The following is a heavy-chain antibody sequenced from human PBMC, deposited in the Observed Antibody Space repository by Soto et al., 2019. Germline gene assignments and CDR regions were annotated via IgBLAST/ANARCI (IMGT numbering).Heavy chain of an antibody. J-gene: IGHJ4*02. V-gene: IGHV3-53*01. D-gene: IGHD2-21*02. CDR2: FESGGSI. CDR1: GFSVRTIY. Sequence: GGSLRLSCAASGFSVRTIYMSWVRQAPGKGLEWVSVFESGGSIYYADSVKGRFIISRDYAKNTVYLQMNSLTVEDTAVYYCARAGVTPDFFDYWRQGTLVTVSS. CDR3: ARAGVTPDFFDY.